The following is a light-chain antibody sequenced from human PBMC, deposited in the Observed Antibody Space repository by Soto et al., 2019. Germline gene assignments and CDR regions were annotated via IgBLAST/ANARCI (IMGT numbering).Light chain of an antibody. CDR1: SSNIGSNT. V-gene: IGLV1-44*01. CDR3: AAWAASLNARYV. J-gene: IGLJ1*01. CDR2: SNN. Sequence: QSVLTQPHSASGTPGQRVTSSCSGSSSNIGSNTVNWYQQLPGTAPRLRFYSNNPRPSGVPDRFSGSKSGTSASLAISGLQSEDEADYYCAAWAASLNARYVFGTGTKLTVL.